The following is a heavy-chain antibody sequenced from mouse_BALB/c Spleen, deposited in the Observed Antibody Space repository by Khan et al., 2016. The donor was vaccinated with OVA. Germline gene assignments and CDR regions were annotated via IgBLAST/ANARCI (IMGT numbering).Heavy chain of an antibody. CDR2: IWSDGST. J-gene: IGHJ4*01. CDR3: ASPPYYQYNIIDY. V-gene: IGHV2-6-1*01. D-gene: IGHD1-1*02. CDR1: GFSLTNYG. Sequence: QVQLKESGPGLVAPSQSLSITCTISGFSLTNYGVHWVRQPPGKGLEWLVVIWSDGSTTYNSALKSRLTISKDNSKSQVFLNMNSLQTDDTAMYFCASPPYYQYNIIDYWGQGTSVTVSS.